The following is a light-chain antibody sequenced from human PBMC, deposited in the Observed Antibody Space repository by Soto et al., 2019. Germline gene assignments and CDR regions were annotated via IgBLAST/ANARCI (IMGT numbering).Light chain of an antibody. J-gene: IGLJ1*01. CDR3: TSYTSIIPYV. Sequence: QSALTQPASVSGSPGQSITISCTGTSSDVGGYNYVSWYQHHPGKAPKLMIYEVSNRPSGVSNRFSGSKSGNTASLTISGLQAEDEADYYCTSYTSIIPYVFGTGTKVTVL. V-gene: IGLV2-14*01. CDR2: EVS. CDR1: SSDVGGYNY.